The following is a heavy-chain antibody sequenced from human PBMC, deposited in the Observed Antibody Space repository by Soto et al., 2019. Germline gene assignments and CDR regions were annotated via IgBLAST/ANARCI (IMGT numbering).Heavy chain of an antibody. Sequence: QVQLVQSGAEVKKPGASVKVSCKASGYTFTSFDIHWVLQATGQGLEWMGWMNPNSGTTNYALKFQDRVTMTRNTSISTAYMEVSSLRSEDTAVYYCARPYYSGWFLFTSWGQGTLVTVSS. J-gene: IGHJ5*02. V-gene: IGHV1-8*01. CDR2: MNPNSGTT. CDR3: ARPYYSGWFLFTS. CDR1: GYTFTSFD. D-gene: IGHD6-19*01.